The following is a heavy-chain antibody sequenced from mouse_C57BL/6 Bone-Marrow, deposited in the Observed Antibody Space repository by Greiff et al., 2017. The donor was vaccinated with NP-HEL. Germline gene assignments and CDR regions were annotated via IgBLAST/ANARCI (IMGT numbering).Heavy chain of an antibody. CDR1: GFSFNTYA. Sequence: EVQRVESGGGLVQPKGSLKLSCAASGFSFNTYAMTWVRPAPGKGLEWVARIRSKSNNYATYYADSVKDRFTISRDDSESMLYLQMNNLKTEDTAMYYCVRQDYGSSYDWYFDVWGTGTTVTVSS. J-gene: IGHJ1*03. V-gene: IGHV10-1*01. D-gene: IGHD1-1*01. CDR2: IRSKSNNYAT. CDR3: VRQDYGSSYDWYFDV.